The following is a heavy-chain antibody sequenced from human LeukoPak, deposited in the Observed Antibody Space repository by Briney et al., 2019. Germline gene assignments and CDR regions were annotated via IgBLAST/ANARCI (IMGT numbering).Heavy chain of an antibody. Sequence: QTLSLTCAISGDSVSSNSVVWDWITQSPSRDLVWLGRTYYRSKWYNGYVESLKSRISINPDSSKNEFSLQLDSVTPEDTAVYYCASAASYYGDTAFDIWGQGTMVTVSS. CDR2: TYYRSKWYN. CDR1: GDSVSSNSVV. D-gene: IGHD4-17*01. CDR3: ASAASYYGDTAFDI. V-gene: IGHV6-1*01. J-gene: IGHJ3*02.